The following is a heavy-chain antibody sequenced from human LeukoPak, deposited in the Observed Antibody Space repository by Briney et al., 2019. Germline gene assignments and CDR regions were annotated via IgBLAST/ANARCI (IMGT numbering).Heavy chain of an antibody. CDR1: GFTFSSYW. Sequence: GGSLRLSCAASGFTFSSYWMSWVRQAPGKGLEWVANIKQGGSEKYYVDSVKGRFTISRDNAKNTLYLQMNNLRAEDTAIYYCATDSYVSGSYYRLFYWGQGTLVTVSS. CDR3: ATDSYVSGSYYRLFY. D-gene: IGHD3-10*01. V-gene: IGHV3-7*01. CDR2: IKQGGSEK. J-gene: IGHJ4*02.